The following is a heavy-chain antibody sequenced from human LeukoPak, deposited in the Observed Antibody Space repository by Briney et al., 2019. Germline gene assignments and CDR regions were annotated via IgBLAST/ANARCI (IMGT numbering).Heavy chain of an antibody. CDR3: AREYRPYSSSWFYYYYYMDV. J-gene: IGHJ6*03. D-gene: IGHD6-13*01. CDR2: ISSSGSTI. CDR1: GFTFSSYE. V-gene: IGHV3-48*03. Sequence: GGSLRLSCAASGFTFSSYEMNWVRQAPGKGLEWVSYISSSGSTIYYADSVKGRFTISRDNAKNSLYLQMNSLRAEDTAVYYCAREYRPYSSSWFYYYYYMDVWGKGTTVTVSS.